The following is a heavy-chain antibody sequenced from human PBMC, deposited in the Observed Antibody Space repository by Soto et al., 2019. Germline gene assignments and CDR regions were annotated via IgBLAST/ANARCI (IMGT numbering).Heavy chain of an antibody. CDR3: ATHDGPAAAGLDLDF. CDR2: IHEDKNAK. J-gene: IGHJ4*02. Sequence: EVRLVESGGGLVQPGGSLRLSCEASGFTFSSRWMTWVRQGPGKGLEWVANIHEDKNAKDYVDSVEDRFTIYRDNAKNSLYLQMNSLRDEDTAVYYCATHDGPAAAGLDLDFWGQGALVIVSS. V-gene: IGHV3-7*02. D-gene: IGHD6-25*01. CDR1: GFTFSSRW.